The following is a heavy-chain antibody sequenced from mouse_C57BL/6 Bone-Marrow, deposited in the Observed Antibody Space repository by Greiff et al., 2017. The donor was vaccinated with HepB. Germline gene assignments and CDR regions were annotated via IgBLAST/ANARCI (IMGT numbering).Heavy chain of an antibody. CDR1: GYTFTSYW. D-gene: IGHD3-2*02. CDR2: INPSSGYT. CDR3: AISPRGQLRLRPYYFDD. V-gene: IGHV1-7*01. J-gene: IGHJ2*01. Sequence: QVHVKQSGAELAKPGASVKLSCKASGYTFTSYWMHWVKQRPGQGLEWIGYINPSSGYTKYNQKFKDKATLTADKSSSTAYMQLSSLTYEDSAVYYCAISPRGQLRLRPYYFDDWGQGTTLTVSS.